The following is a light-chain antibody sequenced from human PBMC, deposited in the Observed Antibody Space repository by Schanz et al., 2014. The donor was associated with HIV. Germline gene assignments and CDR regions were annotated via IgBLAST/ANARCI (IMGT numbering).Light chain of an antibody. J-gene: IGKJ5*01. V-gene: IGKV3-20*01. Sequence: EIVLTQSPGSLSLSPGGRATLSCGASQRLSSSYLAWYQQKPGQAPRLVIYATSTRAAGIPDRFSGTGSGTDFTLTISSLEPEDFAVYYCHQYAGSFGQGTRLEIK. CDR2: ATS. CDR3: HQYAGS. CDR1: QRLSSSY.